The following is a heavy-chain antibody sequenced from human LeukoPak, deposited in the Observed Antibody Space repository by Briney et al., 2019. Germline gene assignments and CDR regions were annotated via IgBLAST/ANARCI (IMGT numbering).Heavy chain of an antibody. D-gene: IGHD6-6*01. CDR3: ARSSIAAHFDY. CDR1: GGSISSYY. CDR2: IHTSGST. J-gene: IGHJ4*02. V-gene: IGHV4-4*09. Sequence: SETLSLTCTVSGGSISSYYWSWIRQPPGKGLEWIGYIHTSGSTNYNPSPKSRVTISVDTSKNQFSLKPSSVTAADTAVYYCARSSIAAHFDYWGQGTLVTVSS.